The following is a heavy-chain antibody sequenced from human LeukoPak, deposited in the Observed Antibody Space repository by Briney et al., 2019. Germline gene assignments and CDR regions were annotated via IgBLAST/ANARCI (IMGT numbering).Heavy chain of an antibody. Sequence: GGSPRLSCAASGFTFSNAWMNWVRQAPGKGLEWVGRIKSKTDGGTTDYAAPVKGKFTISRDDSKTTLYLQMNSLKTEDTAVYYCTTLLPYYDFWSGYYMFDYWGQGTLVTVSS. CDR1: GFTFSNAW. J-gene: IGHJ4*02. CDR3: TTLLPYYDFWSGYYMFDY. CDR2: IKSKTDGGTT. V-gene: IGHV3-15*07. D-gene: IGHD3-3*01.